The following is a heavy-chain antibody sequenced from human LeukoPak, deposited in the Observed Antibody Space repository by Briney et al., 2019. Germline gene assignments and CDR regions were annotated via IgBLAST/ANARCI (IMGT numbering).Heavy chain of an antibody. J-gene: IGHJ4*02. V-gene: IGHV4-31*03. D-gene: IGHD3-3*01. CDR1: GGSISSGGYY. Sequence: PSETLSLTCTVSGGSISSGGYYWSWIRQHPGKGLEWIGYIYYSGSTYYSPSLKSRVTISVDTSKNQFSLKLSSVTAADTAVYYCARGTYYDFWSGYYTFDYWGQGTLVTVSS. CDR3: ARGTYYDFWSGYYTFDY. CDR2: IYYSGST.